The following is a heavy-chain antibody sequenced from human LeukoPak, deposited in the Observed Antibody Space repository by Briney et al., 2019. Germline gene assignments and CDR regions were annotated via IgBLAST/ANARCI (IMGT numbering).Heavy chain of an antibody. V-gene: IGHV3-30*18. CDR1: GFTFSSYG. J-gene: IGHJ5*02. CDR3: AKPPGTLWFGPDP. Sequence: PGRSLRLSCAASGFTFSSYGMHWVRRAPGKGLEWVAVISYDGSNKYYADSVKGRFTISRDNSKNTLYLQMNSLRAEDTAVYYCAKPPGTLWFGPDPWGQGTLVTVSS. CDR2: ISYDGSNK. D-gene: IGHD3-10*01.